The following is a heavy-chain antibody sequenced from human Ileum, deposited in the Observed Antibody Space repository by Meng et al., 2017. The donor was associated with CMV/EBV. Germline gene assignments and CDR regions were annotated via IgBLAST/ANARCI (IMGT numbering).Heavy chain of an antibody. CDR2: MNPNSGNT. J-gene: IGHJ3*02. Sequence: ASVKVSCKASGYTFTSYDINWVRQATGQGLEWMGWMNPNSGNTGYAQKFQGRVTMTRNTSISTAYMELSSLRSEDTAVYYCARTTRYYDFWSGYYGEDAFDIWGQGTMVTVSS. CDR3: ARTTRYYDFWSGYYGEDAFDI. CDR1: GYTFTSYD. D-gene: IGHD3-3*01. V-gene: IGHV1-8*01.